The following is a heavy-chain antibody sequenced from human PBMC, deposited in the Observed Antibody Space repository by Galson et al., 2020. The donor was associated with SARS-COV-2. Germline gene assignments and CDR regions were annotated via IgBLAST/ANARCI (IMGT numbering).Heavy chain of an antibody. CDR2: IFYDGSDK. J-gene: IGHJ4*02. CDR1: GFTFSSHA. V-gene: IGHV3-33*01. D-gene: IGHD6-19*01. Sequence: GESLKISCAASGFTFSSHAIHWVRQAPGKGLEWVAQIFYDGSDKYYGDSVKGRFTISRDSSKNMVYLQMNNLKVDDTAVYYWARDGQLSSGWAFDYWGQGTLVTVSS. CDR3: ARDGQLSSGWAFDY.